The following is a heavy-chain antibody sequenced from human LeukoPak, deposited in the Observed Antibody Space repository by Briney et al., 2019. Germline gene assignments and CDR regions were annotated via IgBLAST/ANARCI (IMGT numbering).Heavy chain of an antibody. CDR2: IYYSGST. J-gene: IGHJ6*03. Sequence: SETLSLTCTVSGGSISSSSYYWGWIRQPPGTGLEWIGYIYYSGSTNYNPSLKSRVTISVDTSKNQFSLKLSSMTAADTAVYYCARIARLDYYYYYMDVWGKGTTVTVSS. V-gene: IGHV4-61*05. D-gene: IGHD6-25*01. CDR3: ARIARLDYYYYYMDV. CDR1: GGSISSSSYY.